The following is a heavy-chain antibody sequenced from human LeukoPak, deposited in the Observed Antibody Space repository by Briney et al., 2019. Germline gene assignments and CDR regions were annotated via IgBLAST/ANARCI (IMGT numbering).Heavy chain of an antibody. Sequence: GGSLRLSCAASGFTFSSYGMHWVRQAPGEGLEWVAFIRYDGGNKYYADSVKGRFTISRDNSKNTLYLQMNSLRAEDTAVYYCAKEACSGGSCYSDYWGQGTLVTVSS. CDR3: AKEACSGGSCYSDY. CDR2: IRYDGGNK. J-gene: IGHJ4*02. V-gene: IGHV3-30*02. CDR1: GFTFSSYG. D-gene: IGHD2-15*01.